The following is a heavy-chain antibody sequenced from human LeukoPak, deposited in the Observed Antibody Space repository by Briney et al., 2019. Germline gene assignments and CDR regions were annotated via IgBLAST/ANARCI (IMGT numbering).Heavy chain of an antibody. J-gene: IGHJ5*02. D-gene: IGHD2-15*01. Sequence: SETLSLTCTVSGGSISSGSYYWGWIRQPAGKGLEWIGRIYTSGSTNYNPSLKSRVTISVDTSKNQFSLKLSSVTAADTAVYYCARASDCSGGSCGLWFDPWGQGTLVTVSS. CDR1: GGSISSGSYY. V-gene: IGHV4-61*02. CDR2: IYTSGST. CDR3: ARASDCSGGSCGLWFDP.